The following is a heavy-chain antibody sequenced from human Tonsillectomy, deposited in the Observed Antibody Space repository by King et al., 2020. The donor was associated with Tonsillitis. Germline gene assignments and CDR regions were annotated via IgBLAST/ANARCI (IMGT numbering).Heavy chain of an antibody. V-gene: IGHV4-59*08. CDR3: SRRIAVPGVAAFDI. D-gene: IGHD6-13*01. CDR1: GGSISSYY. J-gene: IGHJ3*02. CDR2: IYYTGST. Sequence: VQLQESGPGLVKPSETLSLTCTVSGGSISSYYWSWIRQPPGKGLEWIGYIYYTGSTNYNPSLKSRDTISVDTSKNQFSLKLSSVTAADTAVYSCSRRIAVPGVAAFDIWGQGTMVIVSS.